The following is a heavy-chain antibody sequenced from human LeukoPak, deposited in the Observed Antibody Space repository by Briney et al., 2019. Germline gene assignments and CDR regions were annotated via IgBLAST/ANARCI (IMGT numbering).Heavy chain of an antibody. V-gene: IGHV3-23*01. J-gene: IGHJ4*02. CDR2: ISGSGGST. Sequence: GGSLRLSCAASGFTFRSYAMTWVRQAPGKGLEWGSFISGSGGSTYYADSVKGRFTISKDKSRNTLFLQMNSLRAEDTAVYYCATVPRSGYYYFDYWGQGTLVTVSS. D-gene: IGHD5-12*01. CDR3: ATVPRSGYYYFDY. CDR1: GFTFRSYA.